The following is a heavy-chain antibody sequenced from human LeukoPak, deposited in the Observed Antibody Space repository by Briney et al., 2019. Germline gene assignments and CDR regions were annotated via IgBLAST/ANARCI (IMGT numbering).Heavy chain of an antibody. Sequence: ASVKVSCKASGGTFSSYAISWVRQAPGQGLEWMGRTIPIFGIANYAQKFQGRVTITADKSTSTAYMELSSLRSEDTAVYYCAKLGYCSSTSCFLDYWGQGTLVTVSS. J-gene: IGHJ4*02. CDR3: AKLGYCSSTSCFLDY. D-gene: IGHD2-2*01. CDR2: TIPIFGIA. V-gene: IGHV1-69*04. CDR1: GGTFSSYA.